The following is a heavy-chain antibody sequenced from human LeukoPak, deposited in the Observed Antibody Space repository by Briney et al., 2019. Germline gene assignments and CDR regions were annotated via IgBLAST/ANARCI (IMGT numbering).Heavy chain of an antibody. Sequence: GGSLRLSCAASGFTFSNFAMMWVRQAPGTGLQWVSTITGYGATFYADSVRGRFTIFRDTSMNTLFLQMNSLGAEDTAVYYCAKGASAGKVDWFDPWGQGTLVTVSS. J-gene: IGHJ5*02. CDR1: GFTFSNFA. CDR3: AKGASAGKVDWFDP. D-gene: IGHD6-13*01. CDR2: ITGYGAT. V-gene: IGHV3-23*01.